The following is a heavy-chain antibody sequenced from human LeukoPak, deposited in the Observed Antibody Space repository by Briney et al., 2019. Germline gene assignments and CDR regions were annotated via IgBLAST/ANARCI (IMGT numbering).Heavy chain of an antibody. Sequence: ASVKVSCKASGYTFTSYAMHWVRQAPGQRLEWMGWINAGNGNTKYSQKFQGRVTITRDTSASTAYMELSSLRSEDTAVYYCARAAPSRSSWYGYYFDYWGQGTLVTVSS. J-gene: IGHJ4*02. CDR2: INAGNGNT. CDR3: ARAAPSRSSWYGYYFDY. V-gene: IGHV1-3*01. D-gene: IGHD6-13*01. CDR1: GYTFTSYA.